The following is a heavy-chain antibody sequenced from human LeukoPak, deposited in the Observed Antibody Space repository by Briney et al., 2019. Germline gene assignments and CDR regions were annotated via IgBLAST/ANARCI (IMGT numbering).Heavy chain of an antibody. CDR3: ATHSYGPFDY. V-gene: IGHV4-34*01. CDR2: INHSGST. J-gene: IGHJ4*02. Sequence: PSETLSLTCAVYGGSFSGYYWSWIRQPPGKGLEWIGEINHSGSTNYNPSLKSRVTISVDTSKNQFSLKLSSVTAADTAVYYCATHSYGPFDYWGQGTLVTVSS. CDR1: GGSFSGYY. D-gene: IGHD5-18*01.